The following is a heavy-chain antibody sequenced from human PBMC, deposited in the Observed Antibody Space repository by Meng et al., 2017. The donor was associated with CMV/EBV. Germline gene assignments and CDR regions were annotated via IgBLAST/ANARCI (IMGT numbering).Heavy chain of an antibody. J-gene: IGHJ4*01. Sequence: ASVKVSCKASGYTFTSYGISWVRQAPGQGLEWMGWISAYNGNTNYAQKLQGRVAMTTDTSTSTAYMELRSLRADDTAVYYCAKDGLRNCGRYSTDHWGQGTMVTVSS. CDR1: GYTFTSYG. V-gene: IGHV1-18*01. CDR2: ISAYNGNT. D-gene: IGHD1-26*01. CDR3: AKDGLRNCGRYSTDH.